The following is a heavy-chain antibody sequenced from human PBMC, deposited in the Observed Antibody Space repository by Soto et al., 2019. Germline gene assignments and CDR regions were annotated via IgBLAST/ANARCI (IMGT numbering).Heavy chain of an antibody. D-gene: IGHD5-12*01. CDR1: GFTFSNFA. Sequence: EVQLLESGGGLVQPGGSLRLSCAASGFTFSNFAMSWVRQAPGKGLEWVSSITSNSDRTYYAASVKGRFTISRDNSKNTLFLHMNNLRAEDTAVYYCAEGGFYDGFDYWGQGTLVTVSS. CDR2: ITSNSDRT. J-gene: IGHJ4*02. CDR3: AEGGFYDGFDY. V-gene: IGHV3-23*01.